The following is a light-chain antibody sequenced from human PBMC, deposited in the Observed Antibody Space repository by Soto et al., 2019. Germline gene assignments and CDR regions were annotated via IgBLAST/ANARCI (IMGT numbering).Light chain of an antibody. Sequence: EIVLTQSPATLSLSPGERATLSCRASQSVSSYFAWYQQKPGQAPRLLIYDASNRATGIPARFSGSGSGTDFTLTISSLAPDDFAVYSCQQRGNWPVTFGQGTRVDIK. CDR2: DAS. V-gene: IGKV3-11*01. CDR3: QQRGNWPVT. CDR1: QSVSSY. J-gene: IGKJ1*01.